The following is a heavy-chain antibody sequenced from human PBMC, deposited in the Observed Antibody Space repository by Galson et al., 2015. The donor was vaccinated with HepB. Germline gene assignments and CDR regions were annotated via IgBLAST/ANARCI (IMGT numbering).Heavy chain of an antibody. D-gene: IGHD3-10*01. CDR2: ISYDGSNK. CDR3: ARDTRRIMVRGVFDY. Sequence: SLRLSCAASGFTFSSYAMHWVRQAPGKGLEWVAVISYDGSNKYYADSVKGRFTISRDNSKNTLYLQMNSLRAEDTAVYYCARDTRRIMVRGVFDYWGQGTLVTVSS. J-gene: IGHJ4*02. CDR1: GFTFSSYA. V-gene: IGHV3-30*04.